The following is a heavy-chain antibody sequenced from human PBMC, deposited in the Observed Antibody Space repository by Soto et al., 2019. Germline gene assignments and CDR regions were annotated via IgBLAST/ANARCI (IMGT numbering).Heavy chain of an antibody. CDR2: IYYSGST. Sequence: PSETLSLTCTVSGGSISSSSYYWGWIRQPPGKGLEWIGSIYYSGSTYYNPSLKGRVTISVDTSKNQFSLKLSSVTAADTAVYYCASTFPQQLSAFDPWGQGTLVTVSS. CDR1: GGSISSSSYY. D-gene: IGHD6-13*01. J-gene: IGHJ5*02. CDR3: ASTFPQQLSAFDP. V-gene: IGHV4-39*01.